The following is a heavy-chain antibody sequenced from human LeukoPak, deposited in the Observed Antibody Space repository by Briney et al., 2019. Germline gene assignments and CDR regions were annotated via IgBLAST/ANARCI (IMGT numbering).Heavy chain of an antibody. CDR3: VKVAHSSSWYDHFGY. V-gene: IGHV3-64D*06. CDR1: GFTFSSYA. J-gene: IGHJ4*02. D-gene: IGHD6-13*01. CDR2: ISSNGGST. Sequence: GGSLRLSCSASGFTFSSYAMHWVRQAPGKGLEYVSAISSNGGSTYYADSVKGRFTISRDNSKNTLYLQMSSLRAEDTAVYYCVKVAHSSSWYDHFGYWGQGTLVTVSS.